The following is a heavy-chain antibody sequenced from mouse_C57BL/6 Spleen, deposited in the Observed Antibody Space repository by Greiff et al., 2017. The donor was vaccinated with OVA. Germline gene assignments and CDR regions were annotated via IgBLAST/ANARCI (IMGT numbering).Heavy chain of an antibody. D-gene: IGHD4-1*01. J-gene: IGHJ2*01. Sequence: EVKVVESGGGLVKPGGSLKLSCAASGFTFSSYAMSWVRQTPDKRLEWVATISDGGSYTSSPDNVQGRFTISRDNAKNNLYLQMSHLNSVDTAMYYCARDEGNWVHYFDYWGQGTTLTVSS. CDR3: ARDEGNWVHYFDY. V-gene: IGHV5-4*01. CDR1: GFTFSSYA. CDR2: ISDGGSYT.